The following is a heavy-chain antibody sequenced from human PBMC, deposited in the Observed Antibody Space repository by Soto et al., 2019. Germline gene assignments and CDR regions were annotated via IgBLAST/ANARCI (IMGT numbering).Heavy chain of an antibody. CDR1: GFTFSSYG. J-gene: IGHJ4*02. CDR3: AKDHYYDSSAPSYLDY. CDR2: ISYDGSNK. Sequence: QVQLVESGGGVVQPGRSLRLSCAASGFTFSSYGMHWVRQAPGKGLEWGAVISYDGSNKYYADSVKGRFTISRDNSKNTLYLQMNSLRAEDTAVYYCAKDHYYDSSAPSYLDYWGQGTLVTVSS. D-gene: IGHD3-22*01. V-gene: IGHV3-30*18.